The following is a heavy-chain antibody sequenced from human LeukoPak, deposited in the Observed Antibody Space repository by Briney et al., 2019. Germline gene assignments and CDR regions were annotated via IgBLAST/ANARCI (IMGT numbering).Heavy chain of an antibody. CDR1: GFTFSSYS. Sequence: GGSLRLSCAASGFTFSSYSMNWVRQAPGKGLEWVSSISSSSSYIYYADSVKGRFTISRDNAKNSLYLQMNSLRAEDTAVYYCARGVRGYSYVYDIWGQGTMVTVSS. J-gene: IGHJ3*02. V-gene: IGHV3-21*01. CDR2: ISSSSSYI. D-gene: IGHD5-18*01. CDR3: ARGVRGYSYVYDI.